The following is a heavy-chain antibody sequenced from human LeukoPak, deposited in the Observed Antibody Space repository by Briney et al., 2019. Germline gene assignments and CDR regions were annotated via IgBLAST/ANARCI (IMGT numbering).Heavy chain of an antibody. CDR3: ARKGLLTGYFDY. J-gene: IGHJ4*02. Sequence: SETLSLTCAVYGGSFSSYYWSWIRQPPGKGLEWIGYIYYSGSTDYNPSLKSRVTISVDTSKNQFSLKLSSVTAADTAVYYCARKGLLTGYFDYWGQGALVTVSS. CDR1: GGSFSSYY. D-gene: IGHD3-9*01. V-gene: IGHV4-59*01. CDR2: IYYSGST.